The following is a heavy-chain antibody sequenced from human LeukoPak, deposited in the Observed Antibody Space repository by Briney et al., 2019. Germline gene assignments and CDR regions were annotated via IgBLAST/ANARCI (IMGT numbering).Heavy chain of an antibody. Sequence: GGSLRLSCAGFGFSVTTYYMTWVRQAPGKGLEYVSAISSNGGSTYYANSVKGRFTISRDNSKNTLYLQMGSLRAEDMAVYYCARESPEEYYDFWSGYPTLPDYWGQGTLVTVSS. V-gene: IGHV3-64*01. CDR3: ARESPEEYYDFWSGYPTLPDY. D-gene: IGHD3-3*01. CDR1: GFSVTTYY. CDR2: ISSNGGST. J-gene: IGHJ4*02.